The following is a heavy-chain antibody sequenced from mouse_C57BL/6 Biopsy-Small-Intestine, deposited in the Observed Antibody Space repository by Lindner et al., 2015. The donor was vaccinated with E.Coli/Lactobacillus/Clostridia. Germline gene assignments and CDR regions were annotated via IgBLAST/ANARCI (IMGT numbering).Heavy chain of an antibody. CDR2: ILPGSDDT. V-gene: IGHV1-9*01. Sequence: VQLQESGPELMKPGASVKLSCKATGYTFTGYWIDWVKQRPGHGLEWIGEILPGSDDTNFNEKFKGKASFTAVTSSNTAYMQLSSLTTEDSAIYLCVRRPLDYWGQGTTLTVSS. CDR3: VRRPLDY. J-gene: IGHJ2*01. CDR1: GYTFTGYW.